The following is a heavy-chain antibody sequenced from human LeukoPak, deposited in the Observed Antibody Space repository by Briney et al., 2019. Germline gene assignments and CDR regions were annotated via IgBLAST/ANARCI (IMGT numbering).Heavy chain of an antibody. CDR1: GFTFDDYA. V-gene: IGHV3-9*03. CDR3: AKEYCSGGSCHEAFDI. D-gene: IGHD2-15*01. CDR2: ISWNSGSI. J-gene: IGHJ3*02. Sequence: GGSLRLSCAASGFTFDDYAMHWVRQAPGKGLEWVSGISWNSGSIGYADSVKGRFTISRDNAKNSLYLQMNSLRAEDMALYYCAKEYCSGGSCHEAFDIWGQGTMVTVSS.